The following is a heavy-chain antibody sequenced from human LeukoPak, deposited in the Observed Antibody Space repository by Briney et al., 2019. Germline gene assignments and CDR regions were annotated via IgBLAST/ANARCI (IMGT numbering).Heavy chain of an antibody. CDR1: GYTFTDNY. CDR3: ARELNGLSFWESPMDV. J-gene: IGHJ6*02. Sequence: ASVKVSCKASGYTFTDNYIHWVRQAPGQGLEWMGWLNPHSGGTNSAQRFQGRVTMTRDTSISTAYMEVNRLRSDDTAVYYCARELNGLSFWESPMDVWGQGTTVTVSS. D-gene: IGHD3-10*01. V-gene: IGHV1-2*02. CDR2: LNPHSGGT.